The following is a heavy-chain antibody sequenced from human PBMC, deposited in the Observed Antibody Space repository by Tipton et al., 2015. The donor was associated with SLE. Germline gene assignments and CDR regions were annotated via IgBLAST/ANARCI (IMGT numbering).Heavy chain of an antibody. CDR2: IYYGGTT. CDR3: ARQGTGFGSGRDDY. J-gene: IGHJ4*02. CDR1: GGSITSYY. D-gene: IGHD1-14*01. V-gene: IGHV4-59*01. Sequence: LRLSCSVSGGSITSYYWSWIRQTPGKGLEWIGYIYYGGTTNFNPSLKSRVTISVDTSKNQVSLKLNSVTAADTAVYYCARQGTGFGSGRDDYWGQGILVTVSS.